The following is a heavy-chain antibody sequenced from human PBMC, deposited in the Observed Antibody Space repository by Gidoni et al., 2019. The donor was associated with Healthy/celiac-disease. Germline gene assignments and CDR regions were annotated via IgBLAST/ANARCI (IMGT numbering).Heavy chain of an antibody. V-gene: IGHV3-21*01. D-gene: IGHD4-17*01. CDR3: ACEGGAYGGNARVWVDY. CDR2: ISSSSSYI. CDR1: GFTFSSYS. Sequence: EVQLVESGGGLVKPGGSLRLSCAASGFTFSSYSMNWVRQAPGKGLEWVSSISSSSSYIYYADSVNGRFTISRDNAKNSLYLQMNSLRAEETAVYYCACEGGAYGGNARVWVDYWGQGTLVTVSS. J-gene: IGHJ4*02.